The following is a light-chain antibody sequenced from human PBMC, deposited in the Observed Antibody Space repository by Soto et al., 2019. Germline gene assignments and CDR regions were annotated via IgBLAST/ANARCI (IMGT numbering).Light chain of an antibody. Sequence: EIVLTQSPGTLSLSPGERATLSCRATQSVGNSYLAWYQQKPGQAPRLLIYGTSTRATGIPDRFSGSGSGTDFTLTISRLEPEDYAVYYCQQFGTSTSTYTFGQGTKLEI. V-gene: IGKV3-20*01. CDR2: GTS. CDR3: QQFGTSTSTYT. CDR1: QSVGNSY. J-gene: IGKJ2*01.